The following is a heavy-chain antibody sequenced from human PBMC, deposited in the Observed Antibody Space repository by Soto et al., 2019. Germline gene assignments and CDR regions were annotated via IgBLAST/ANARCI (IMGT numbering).Heavy chain of an antibody. Sequence: SETLSLTCTVSGGSISSSSYYWGWIRQPPGKGLEWIGSIYYSGSTYYNPSLKSRVTISVDTSKNQFSLKLSSVTAADTAVYYCARLGSSNYYDSSGYYYLWPFKRLDWFDPWGQGTLVTVSS. D-gene: IGHD3-22*01. CDR2: IYYSGST. J-gene: IGHJ5*02. CDR3: ARLGSSNYYDSSGYYYLWPFKRLDWFDP. CDR1: GGSISSSSYY. V-gene: IGHV4-39*01.